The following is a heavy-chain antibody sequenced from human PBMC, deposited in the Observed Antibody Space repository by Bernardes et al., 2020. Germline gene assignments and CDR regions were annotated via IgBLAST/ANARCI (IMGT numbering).Heavy chain of an antibody. Sequence: SETLSLICTVSGDSISSSSHYWGWLLQPPGKGLEWIGSIYYHGSTYYNPSLKSRVTISADSSKNQFSLKLTSVTAADTAVYYCASRDCTRSNCYTLAFYWGQGMLVSVSS. CDR3: ASRDCTRSNCYTLAFY. J-gene: IGHJ4*02. V-gene: IGHV4-39*01. D-gene: IGHD2-2*02. CDR2: IYYHGST. CDR1: GDSISSSSHY.